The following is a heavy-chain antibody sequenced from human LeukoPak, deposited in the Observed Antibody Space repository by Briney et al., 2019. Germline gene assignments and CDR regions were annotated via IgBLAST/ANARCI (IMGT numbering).Heavy chain of an antibody. CDR3: ARDTFLYCSSTSCFHFDY. CDR1: GYTFNKYG. CDR2: ISAYNGNT. D-gene: IGHD2-2*01. Sequence: GASVKVSCKASGYTFNKYGISWVRQAPGQGLEWMGWISAYNGNTNYAQKLQGRVTMTTDTSTSTAYMELRSLRSDDTAVYYCARDTFLYCSSTSCFHFDYWGQGTLVTVSS. V-gene: IGHV1-18*01. J-gene: IGHJ4*02.